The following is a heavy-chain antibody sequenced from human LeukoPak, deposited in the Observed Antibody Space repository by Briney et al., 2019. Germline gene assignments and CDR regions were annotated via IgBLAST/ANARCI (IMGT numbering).Heavy chain of an antibody. Sequence: SVKVSCKASGGTFSSYTISWVRQAPGQGLEWMGRIIPILGIANYAQKSQGRVTITADKSTSTAYMELSSLRSEDTAVYYCARAIGGRLLPDYWGQGTLVTVSS. CDR1: GGTFSSYT. J-gene: IGHJ4*02. CDR2: IIPILGIA. D-gene: IGHD2-15*01. V-gene: IGHV1-69*02. CDR3: ARAIGGRLLPDY.